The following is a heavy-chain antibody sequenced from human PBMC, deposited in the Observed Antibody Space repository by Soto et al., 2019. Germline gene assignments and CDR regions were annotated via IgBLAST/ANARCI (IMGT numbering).Heavy chain of an antibody. Sequence: QVQLVQSGAEVKKPGASVKVSCKASGYTFTSYAMHWVRQAPGQRLEWMGWINAGNGNTKYSQKFQGRVTITRDTSASTAYMELSSLRSEDTAVYYCARRALRWPYPPFDYWGQGTLVTVSS. CDR2: INAGNGNT. D-gene: IGHD4-17*01. J-gene: IGHJ4*02. CDR1: GYTFTSYA. V-gene: IGHV1-3*01. CDR3: ARRALRWPYPPFDY.